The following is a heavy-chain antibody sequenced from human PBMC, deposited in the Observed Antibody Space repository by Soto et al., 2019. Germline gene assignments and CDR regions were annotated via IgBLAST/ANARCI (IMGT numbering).Heavy chain of an antibody. Sequence: SETLSLTCAVYGGSFSGNYWSWIRQPPGKGLEWIGEINHSGSTNYNPSLKSRVTISVDTSKNQFSLKLSSVTAADTAVYYCARPYGSGSYYNGDYYYYYMDVWGKGTTVTVSS. D-gene: IGHD3-10*01. J-gene: IGHJ6*03. V-gene: IGHV4-34*01. CDR1: GGSFSGNY. CDR3: ARPYGSGSYYNGDYYYYYMDV. CDR2: INHSGST.